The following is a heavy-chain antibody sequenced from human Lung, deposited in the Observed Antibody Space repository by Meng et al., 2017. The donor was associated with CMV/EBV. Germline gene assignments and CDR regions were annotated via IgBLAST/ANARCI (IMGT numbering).Heavy chain of an antibody. Sequence: LQVQGSDPGRGKPSETLSFICTVSGGSIISNSNYLGWIRQPPGKGLEWIGNIFYSGNTYYNPSLKSRATISVDTSKNQFSLKLTSVTAADTAVYYCARADKVRFDYWGQGTLVTVSS. CDR1: GGSIISNSNY. J-gene: IGHJ4*02. CDR3: ARADKVRFDY. CDR2: IFYSGNT. V-gene: IGHV4-39*07.